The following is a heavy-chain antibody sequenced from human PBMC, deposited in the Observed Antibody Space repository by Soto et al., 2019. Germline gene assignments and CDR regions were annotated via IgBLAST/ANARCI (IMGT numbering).Heavy chain of an antibody. D-gene: IGHD3-3*01. Sequence: QVHLQESGPGLVKPSETLSLTCTVSGGAISNYYWSWIWHPAGQGLEWIGRSYITGSTNYNPSRPSRVTISLDTSQNQFPLRLTSVTAADTAVYLCARGQRFSAWFDPWGQGTLVTVSS. CDR3: ARGQRFSAWFDP. CDR2: SYITGST. J-gene: IGHJ5*02. CDR1: GGAISNYY. V-gene: IGHV4-4*07.